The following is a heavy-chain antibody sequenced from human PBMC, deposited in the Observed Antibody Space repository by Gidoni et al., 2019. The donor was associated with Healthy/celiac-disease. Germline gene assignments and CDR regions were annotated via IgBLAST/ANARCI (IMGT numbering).Heavy chain of an antibody. CDR2: MNPNSGNT. CDR3: ARGVPNYYYYGMDV. J-gene: IGHJ6*02. Sequence: QVQLVQSGAEVKKPGASVKVSCKASGYTFTSYDINWVRQATGQGLEWMGWMNPNSGNTGYAQKFQGRVTMTRNTSIYTAYMELSSLRSEDTAVYYCARGVPNYYYYGMDVWGQGTTVTVSS. CDR1: GYTFTSYD. V-gene: IGHV1-8*01.